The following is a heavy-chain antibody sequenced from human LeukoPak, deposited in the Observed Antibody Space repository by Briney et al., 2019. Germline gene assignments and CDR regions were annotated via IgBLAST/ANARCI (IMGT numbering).Heavy chain of an antibody. Sequence: PSETLSLTCTVSGGSISSYYWSWIRQPPGKGLEWIGYIYYSGSTNYNPSLKSRVTISVDTSKNQFSLKLSSVTAADTAVYYCARMRCSTTTCYIRWFDPWGQGTLVTVSS. J-gene: IGHJ5*02. CDR1: GGSISSYY. V-gene: IGHV4-59*01. CDR2: IYYSGST. D-gene: IGHD2-2*02. CDR3: ARMRCSTTTCYIRWFDP.